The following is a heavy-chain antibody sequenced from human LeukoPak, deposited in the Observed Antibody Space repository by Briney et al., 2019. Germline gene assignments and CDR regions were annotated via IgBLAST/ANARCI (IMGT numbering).Heavy chain of an antibody. V-gene: IGHV3-21*01. J-gene: IGHJ4*02. Sequence: GGSLRLSCEGSGFTFSNYWMGWVRQAPGKGLEWVSSISSSSSYIYYADSVKGRFTISRDNAKNSLYLQMNSLRAEETAVYYCARVEDADYYDSSGYIDYWGQGTLVTVSS. D-gene: IGHD3-22*01. CDR1: GFTFSNYW. CDR3: ARVEDADYYDSSGYIDY. CDR2: ISSSSSYI.